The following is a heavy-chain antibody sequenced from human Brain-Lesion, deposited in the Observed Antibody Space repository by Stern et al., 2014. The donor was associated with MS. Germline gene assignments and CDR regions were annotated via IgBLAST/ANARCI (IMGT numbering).Heavy chain of an antibody. CDR1: GGSVSSTSYA. D-gene: IGHD2-15*01. Sequence: QVQLQESGPGLVKPSETLSLTCTVAGGSVSSTSYAWAWIRQPPGKGLEWIGTIYYSGNTYYSPSLTSRLTISLDTPKNEFSLQVRSVTAADTAVYYCAGEEDIRYCSGGSCTGNWFDPWGQGTLVTVSS. CDR3: AGEEDIRYCSGGSCTGNWFDP. CDR2: IYYSGNT. V-gene: IGHV4-39*01. J-gene: IGHJ5*02.